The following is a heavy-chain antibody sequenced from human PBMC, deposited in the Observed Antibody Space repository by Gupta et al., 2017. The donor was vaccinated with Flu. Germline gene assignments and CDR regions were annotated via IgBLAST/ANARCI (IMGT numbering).Heavy chain of an antibody. D-gene: IGHD3-10*01. CDR3: TTYDRGSFQS. CDR1: FKDSW. Sequence: FKDSWVSWVRQAGGKGLEWLGRIKPRKDGGTPEYAATVKFRFTISRDDSRDTFYLQMTTLKSDDTAVYYCTTYDRGSFQSWGQGTLVTVSS. CDR2: IKPRKDGGTP. V-gene: IGHV3-15*01. J-gene: IGHJ5*02.